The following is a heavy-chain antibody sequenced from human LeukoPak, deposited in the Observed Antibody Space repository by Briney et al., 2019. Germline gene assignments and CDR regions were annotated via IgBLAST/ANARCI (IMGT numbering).Heavy chain of an antibody. CDR2: ISGSGGST. V-gene: IGHV3-23*01. CDR1: GFTFSSYA. CDR3: AKTGTMGYYFDY. J-gene: IGHJ4*02. Sequence: SGGSLRLSCAASGFTFSSYAMSWVRQAPGKGLEWVSAISGSGGSTYYADSVKGRFTISRDNSKNTLYLQMNSLRAEDTAVYYCAKTGTMGYYFDYWGQGTLVTVSS. D-gene: IGHD3-10*01.